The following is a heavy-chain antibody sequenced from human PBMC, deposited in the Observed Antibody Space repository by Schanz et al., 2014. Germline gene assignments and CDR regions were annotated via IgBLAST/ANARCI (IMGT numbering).Heavy chain of an antibody. V-gene: IGHV3-74*01. CDR2: IKSDGSST. Sequence: EVQLVESGGGLVQPGGSLRLSCAASGLTFSSYWMHWVRQVPGKGLVWVSRIKSDGSSTSYADSVKGRFTISRDNAKNTLYLQKNSLRAEDTAVYYCARPALWFGDNCFAPWGQGTLVTVSA. D-gene: IGHD3-10*01. CDR3: ARPALWFGDNCFAP. CDR1: GLTFSSYW. J-gene: IGHJ5*02.